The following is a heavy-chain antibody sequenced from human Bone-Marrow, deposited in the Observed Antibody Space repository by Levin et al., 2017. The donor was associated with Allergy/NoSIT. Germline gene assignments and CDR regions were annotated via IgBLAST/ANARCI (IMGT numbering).Heavy chain of an antibody. V-gene: IGHV3-30-3*01. J-gene: IGHJ3*02. Sequence: SCAASGFTFSSYAMHWVRQAPGKGLEWVAVISYDGSNKYYADSVKGRFTISRDNSKNTLYLQMNSLRAEDTAVYYCARARGIAAAPEDAFDIWGQGTMVTVSS. D-gene: IGHD6-13*01. CDR3: ARARGIAAAPEDAFDI. CDR2: ISYDGSNK. CDR1: GFTFSSYA.